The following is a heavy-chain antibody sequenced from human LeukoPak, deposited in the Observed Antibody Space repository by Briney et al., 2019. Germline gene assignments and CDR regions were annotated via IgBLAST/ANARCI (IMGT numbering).Heavy chain of an antibody. CDR3: AKDVRFLKWLPIDY. J-gene: IGHJ4*02. Sequence: GGSLRLSCAASGFTFSSYAMSWVRQAPGKGLEWVSAISGSGGSTYYADSVKGRFTISRDNSKNTLYLQMNSLRAEDTAVYYCAKDVRFLKWLPIDYWGQGTLVTVSS. CDR1: GFTFSSYA. V-gene: IGHV3-23*01. D-gene: IGHD3-3*01. CDR2: ISGSGGST.